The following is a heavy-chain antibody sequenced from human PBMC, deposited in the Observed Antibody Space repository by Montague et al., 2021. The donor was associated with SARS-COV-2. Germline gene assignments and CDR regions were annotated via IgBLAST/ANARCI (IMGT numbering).Heavy chain of an antibody. J-gene: IGHJ4*02. CDR2: IDYSGRT. V-gene: IGHV4-31*03. Sequence: TLSLTCTGAADAIVRGDYDGDWISKHPDNSLEWIGYIDYSGRTHYNPSLKSRVTISVDMSKNQFSLKLSSVTAADTAVYYCARGRSSHRDYWGQGTLVTVSS. CDR3: ARGRSSHRDY. CDR1: ADAIVRGDYD.